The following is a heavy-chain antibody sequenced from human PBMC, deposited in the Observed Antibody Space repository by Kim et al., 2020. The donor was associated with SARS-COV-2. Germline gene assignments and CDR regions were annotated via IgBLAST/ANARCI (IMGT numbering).Heavy chain of an antibody. J-gene: IGHJ5*02. V-gene: IGHV3-23*01. D-gene: IGHD3-10*01. CDR2: ISGSGASS. Sequence: GGSLRLSCAVSGFTFRGYAMGWVRQAPGKGLEWVSGISGSGASSYYADPVKGRLIISRHNSKNMVYLQMSSLRAEDTAVYYCAKGAFGTMVQGPLGSWGQGTLVTASS. CDR3: AKGAFGTMVQGPLGS. CDR1: GFTFRGYA.